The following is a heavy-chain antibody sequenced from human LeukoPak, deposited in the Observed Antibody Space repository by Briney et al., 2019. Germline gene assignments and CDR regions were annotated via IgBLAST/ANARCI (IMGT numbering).Heavy chain of an antibody. CDR2: IHYSGTT. Sequence: SETLSLTCTVSGDSINNYYWSWIRQPPDKGLEWIGYIHYSGTTKYNPSLKSRVIISLDTSKKQFSLKLSSVTAADTAVYYCARVRYYGSGLSSYFDYWGQGTLVTVSS. CDR1: GDSINNYY. D-gene: IGHD3-10*01. V-gene: IGHV4-59*01. CDR3: ARVRYYGSGLSSYFDY. J-gene: IGHJ4*02.